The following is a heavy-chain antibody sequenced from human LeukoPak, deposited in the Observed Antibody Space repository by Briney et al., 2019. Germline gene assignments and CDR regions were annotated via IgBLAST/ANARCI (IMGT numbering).Heavy chain of an antibody. J-gene: IGHJ4*02. V-gene: IGHV1-8*01. CDR2: MNPNSGNT. D-gene: IGHD6-6*01. CDR3: ARGFGRIAARKTGSFDY. CDR1: GYTFTSYD. Sequence: ASVKVSCKASGYTFTSYDINWVRQATGQGLEWMGWMNPNSGNTGYAQKFQGRVTMTRNTSTSTAYMELSSLRSEDTAVYYCARGFGRIAARKTGSFDYWGQGTLVTVSS.